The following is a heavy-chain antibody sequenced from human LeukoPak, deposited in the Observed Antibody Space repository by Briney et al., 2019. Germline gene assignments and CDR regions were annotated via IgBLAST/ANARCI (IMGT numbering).Heavy chain of an antibody. CDR3: AKATLDGGSPKGDYYYMDV. Sequence: GGSLRLSCAASGFTFSSYWMSWVRQAPGKGLEWVANIKQDGSEKYYVDSVKGRFTISRDNSKNTLYLQMNSLRAEDTAVYYCAKATLDGGSPKGDYYYMDVWGKGTTVTISS. D-gene: IGHD3-16*01. CDR2: IKQDGSEK. CDR1: GFTFSSYW. J-gene: IGHJ6*03. V-gene: IGHV3-7*01.